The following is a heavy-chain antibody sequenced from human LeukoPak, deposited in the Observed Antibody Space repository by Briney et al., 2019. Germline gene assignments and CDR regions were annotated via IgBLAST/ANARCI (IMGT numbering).Heavy chain of an antibody. CDR2: INPSDAST. V-gene: IGHV1-46*01. J-gene: IGHJ4*02. CDR1: GYTFTSYY. Sequence: ASVKVSCKASGYTFTSYYMHWVRQAPGQGLEWMAIINPSDASTAYAQKFQGRITVTRDTSTSTVYMELSSLRSEDTAVYYCARERKAVPGLYYFDSWSQGTLVTVSS. D-gene: IGHD6-19*01. CDR3: ARERKAVPGLYYFDS.